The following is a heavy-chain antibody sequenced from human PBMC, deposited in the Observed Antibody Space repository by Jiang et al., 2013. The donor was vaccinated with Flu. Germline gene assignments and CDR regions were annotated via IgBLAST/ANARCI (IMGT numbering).Heavy chain of an antibody. V-gene: IGHV3-53*01. Sequence: VQLLESGGGLIQPGGSLRLSCAASGFTVSSNYMSWVRQAPGKGLEWVSVIYSGGSTYYADSVKGRFTISRDNSKNTLYLQMNSLRAEDTAVYYCARDLTAYYYDRRGAFDIWGQGTMVTVSS. CDR1: GFTVSSNY. CDR2: IYSGGST. J-gene: IGHJ3*02. CDR3: ARDLTAYYYDRRGAFDI. D-gene: IGHD3-22*01.